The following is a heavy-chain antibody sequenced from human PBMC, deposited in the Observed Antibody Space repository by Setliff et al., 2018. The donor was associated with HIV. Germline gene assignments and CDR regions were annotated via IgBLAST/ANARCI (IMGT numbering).Heavy chain of an antibody. Sequence: SETLSLTCTVSGGSISSGGYYWSWIRQHPGKGLEWIGYIYYSGSTDYNPSLKSRVTISVDPSKNQFSLKMNSVTAADTAVYYCARGPRPVDVDYYYMDVWGKGTTVTVSS. CDR3: ARGPRPVDVDYYYMDV. J-gene: IGHJ6*03. CDR2: IYYSGST. CDR1: GGSISSGGYY. V-gene: IGHV4-31*03.